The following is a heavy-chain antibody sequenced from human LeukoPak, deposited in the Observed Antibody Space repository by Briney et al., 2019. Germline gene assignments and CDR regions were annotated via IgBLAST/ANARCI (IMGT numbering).Heavy chain of an antibody. CDR1: GFTLSSYG. D-gene: IGHD5-18*01. J-gene: IGHJ4*02. CDR3: AKGRGYSYGSGFDY. CDR2: ISYDGSNK. Sequence: HPGRSLRLSCAASGFTLSSYGMHWVRQAPGKGLEWVAVISYDGSNKYYADSVKGRFTISRDNSKNTLYLQMNSLRAEDTAVYYCAKGRGYSYGSGFDYWGQGTLVTVSS. V-gene: IGHV3-30*18.